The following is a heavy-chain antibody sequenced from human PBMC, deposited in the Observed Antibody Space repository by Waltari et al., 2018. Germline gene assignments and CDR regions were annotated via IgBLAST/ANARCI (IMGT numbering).Heavy chain of an antibody. V-gene: IGHV3-30-3*01. CDR2: ISYDGSNK. CDR3: ARDPLDYGDYAFDI. J-gene: IGHJ3*02. Sequence: QVQLVESGGGVVQPGRSLRLSCAASGLTFSSYALHWVRQAPGKGLEWVAVISYDGSNKYYADSVKGRFTISRDNSKNTLYLQMNSLRAEDTAVYYCARDPLDYGDYAFDIWGQGTMVTVSS. D-gene: IGHD4-17*01. CDR1: GLTFSSYA.